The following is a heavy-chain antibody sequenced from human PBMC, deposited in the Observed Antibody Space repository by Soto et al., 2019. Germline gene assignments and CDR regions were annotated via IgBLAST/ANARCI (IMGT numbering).Heavy chain of an antibody. Sequence: PGGSLRVSCVASRVTFNDYYMTWIRHSPGTGLEWISYISHSYHEIHYADSVKGRFTISRDNTKKSLYMQMNGLSADDKAMYFCARFGHYYDKDNYWGVLDHWGQGALVTVSS. D-gene: IGHD3-22*01. CDR2: ISHSYHEI. J-gene: IGHJ5*02. V-gene: IGHV3-11*01. CDR1: RVTFNDYY. CDR3: ARFGHYYDKDNYWGVLDH.